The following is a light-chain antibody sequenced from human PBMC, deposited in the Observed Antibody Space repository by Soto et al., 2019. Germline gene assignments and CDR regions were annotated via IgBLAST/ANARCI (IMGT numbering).Light chain of an antibody. V-gene: IGKV4-1*01. J-gene: IGKJ2*01. Sequence: DIVMTQSPDSLAVSLGERATINCKSSQSVLYSSNNKNYLAWYQQKPGQPPKLLNYWASTRQSGVPDRFSGSGSGNDFTLTISSLQADDVAVYYCQQYYSTPPYTFGQGTKLEIK. CDR2: WAS. CDR3: QQYYSTPPYT. CDR1: QSVLYSSNNKNY.